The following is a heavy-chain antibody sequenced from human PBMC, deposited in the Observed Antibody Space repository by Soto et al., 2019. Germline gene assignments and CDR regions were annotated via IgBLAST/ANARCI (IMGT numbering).Heavy chain of an antibody. CDR1: GYTFTSYG. D-gene: IGHD2-21*02. V-gene: IGHV1-18*01. J-gene: IGHJ6*02. CDR2: ISAYNGNT. Sequence: QVQLVQSGAEVKKPGASVKVSCKASGYTFTSYGISWARQAPGQGLEWMGWISAYNGNTNYAQKLQGRGTMTTDTSTSTAYMELRSLRADDTAVYYCARVYHCGGDCYLYYYYGMDVWGQGTTVTVSS. CDR3: ARVYHCGGDCYLYYYYGMDV.